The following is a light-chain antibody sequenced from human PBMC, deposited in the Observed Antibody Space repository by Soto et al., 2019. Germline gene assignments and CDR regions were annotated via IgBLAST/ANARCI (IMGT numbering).Light chain of an antibody. CDR3: QQYNNWPLT. CDR1: ESVSRN. Sequence: VMTQSPATPSVSPGERATLSCRASESVSRNLAWYQQKPGQAPRLLIYSASHRATGIPDRFSASESGTDGTITISRLEQEDGAVYYGQQYNNWPLTFGGGTKVDIK. CDR2: SAS. V-gene: IGKV3D-15*01. J-gene: IGKJ4*01.